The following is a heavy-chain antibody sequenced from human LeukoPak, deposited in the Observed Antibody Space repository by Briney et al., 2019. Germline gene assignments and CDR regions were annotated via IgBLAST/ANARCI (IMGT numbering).Heavy chain of an antibody. CDR3: ARGGYGANDDAFDI. V-gene: IGHV3-48*02. CDR1: GFTFSSYS. D-gene: IGHD4-23*01. J-gene: IGHJ3*02. Sequence: GGSLRLSCAASGFTFSSYSMNWVRQAPGKGLEWVSYISSSTNTIYYADSVKGRFTISRDDAKNSLFLQMNSLRDEDTAVYYCARGGYGANDDAFDIWGQGTMVTVSS. CDR2: ISSSTNTI.